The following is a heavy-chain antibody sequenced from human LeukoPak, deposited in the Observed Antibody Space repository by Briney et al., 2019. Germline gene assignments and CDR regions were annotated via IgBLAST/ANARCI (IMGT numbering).Heavy chain of an antibody. J-gene: IGHJ4*02. CDR3: NRAGGYDWIDH. CDR1: GFNFANYG. CDR2: LRSTVHGGPA. D-gene: IGHD3-3*01. Sequence: PGGSLRLSCSTFGFNFANYGVSWFRQAPGQGLEWVGFLRSTVHGGPAEYAASVEGRFIISRDDSKSIAYLQMNSLRTEDTAVYYCNRAGGYDWIDHWGQGTLVTVSS. V-gene: IGHV3-49*03.